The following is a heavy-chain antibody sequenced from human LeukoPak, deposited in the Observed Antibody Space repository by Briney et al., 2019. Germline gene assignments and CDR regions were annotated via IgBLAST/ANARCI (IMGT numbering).Heavy chain of an antibody. Sequence: SETLSLTCTLSGGSVSNSLYYWSWIRQPPGKGLEWIGYIYYSGSTSYNPSLKSRVTISIDTSKSQFSLKLNSVTAADTAVYYCARVLRAASWRSYDYWGQGSLVTVSS. CDR3: ARVLRAASWRSYDY. V-gene: IGHV4-61*01. D-gene: IGHD6-25*01. CDR2: IYYSGST. J-gene: IGHJ4*02. CDR1: GGSVSNSLYY.